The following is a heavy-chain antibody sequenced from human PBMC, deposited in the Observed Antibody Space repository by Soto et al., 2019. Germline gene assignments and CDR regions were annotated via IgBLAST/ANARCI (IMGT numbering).Heavy chain of an antibody. J-gene: IGHJ5*02. V-gene: IGHV4-39*01. CDR3: ARLPGITMVRGVNWFDP. Sequence: SATLSLTCPVSGGPISSSRYYWDWLRQPPGKGLEWIGSIYYSGSTYYNPSLKSRVTISVDTSKNQFSLKLSSVTAADTAVYYCARLPGITMVRGVNWFDPWGQGTLVTVS. CDR2: IYYSGST. D-gene: IGHD3-10*01. CDR1: GGPISSSRYY.